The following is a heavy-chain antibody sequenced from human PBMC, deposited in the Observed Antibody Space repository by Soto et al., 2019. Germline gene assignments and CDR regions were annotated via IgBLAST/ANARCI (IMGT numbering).Heavy chain of an antibody. CDR3: ARGWVIIFDY. Sequence: QVQLEQWGAGLLKPSETLSLTCAVYGGSFSGYYWSWIRQPPGKGLEWIGEINHSRSTNYNPSLKSRVTISVDTSKNQSSLKLSSVTAADTAGYYCARGWVIIFDYWGQGTLVTVSS. CDR1: GGSFSGYY. CDR2: INHSRST. V-gene: IGHV4-34*01. D-gene: IGHD6-13*01. J-gene: IGHJ4*02.